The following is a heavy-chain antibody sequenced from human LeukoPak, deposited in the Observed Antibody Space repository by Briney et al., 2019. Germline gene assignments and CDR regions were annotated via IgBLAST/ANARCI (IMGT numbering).Heavy chain of an antibody. D-gene: IGHD3-9*01. CDR2: INSDGSST. J-gene: IGHJ4*02. V-gene: IGHV3-74*01. Sequence: PGGSLRLSCAASGFTFSSYWMHWVRQAPGKGLVWVSRINSDGSSTSYADSVKGRFTISRGNAKNTLYLQMNSLRAEDTAVYYCARDRGRYFDWFMDYWGQGTLVTVSS. CDR3: ARDRGRYFDWFMDY. CDR1: GFTFSSYW.